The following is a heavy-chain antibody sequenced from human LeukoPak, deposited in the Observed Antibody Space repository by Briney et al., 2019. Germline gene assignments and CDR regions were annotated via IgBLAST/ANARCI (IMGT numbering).Heavy chain of an antibody. CDR2: IWYDGRNK. V-gene: IGHV3-33*03. CDR1: GFTFSSHG. Sequence: SLRLSCAASGFTFSSHGMHWVRQAPGKGLEWVAVIWYDGRNKFYADSLKGRFTISRDNSKNTLYLQMNSLIAEDTAVYYCAIVNRGDAFDIWGQGTLVTVSS. CDR3: AIVNRGDAFDI. D-gene: IGHD3-16*02. J-gene: IGHJ3*02.